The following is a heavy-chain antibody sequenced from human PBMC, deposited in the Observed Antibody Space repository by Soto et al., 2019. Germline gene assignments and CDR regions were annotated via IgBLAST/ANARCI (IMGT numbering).Heavy chain of an antibody. CDR3: ARAGILEWLSPYYFDY. D-gene: IGHD3-3*01. Sequence: SETLSLICTVSGGSISSGDYYWSWIRQTPGKGLEWFGYIYYSGSTYYNPSLKSRVTISVDTSKNQFSLKLSSVTAADTAVYYCARAGILEWLSPYYFDYWGQGTLVTVSS. CDR1: GGSISSGDYY. J-gene: IGHJ4*02. V-gene: IGHV4-30-4*01. CDR2: IYYSGST.